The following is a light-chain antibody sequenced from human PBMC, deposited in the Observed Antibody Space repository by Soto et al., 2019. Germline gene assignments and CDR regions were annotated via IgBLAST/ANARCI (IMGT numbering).Light chain of an antibody. V-gene: IGKV3-11*01. CDR3: QQRSNWPQIT. CDR2: DAS. J-gene: IGKJ4*01. Sequence: EIVLTQSPATLSLSPGERATLSCRASQSVSKYLAWYQQKPGQAPRLLIHDASNRATGIPARFSGSGSGTDFTLTISILEPEDFGVYDCQQRSNWPQITFGGGTKVEIK. CDR1: QSVSKY.